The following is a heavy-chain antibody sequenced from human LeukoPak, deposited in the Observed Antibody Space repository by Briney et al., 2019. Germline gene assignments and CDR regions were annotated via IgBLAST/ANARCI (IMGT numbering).Heavy chain of an antibody. CDR3: ARQKYWQQLVRYYYYYMDV. V-gene: IGHV4-39*01. CDR1: GGSITSSSYY. J-gene: IGHJ6*03. D-gene: IGHD6-13*01. CDR2: IYYSGST. Sequence: PSETLSLNCTVSGGSITSSSYYWGWIRQPPGNGLEWIGSIYYSGSTYYNPSLKSRVTISVNTSKNHCSLKLSSVTAADTAVYYGARQKYWQQLVRYYYYYMDVWGKGTTVTVAS.